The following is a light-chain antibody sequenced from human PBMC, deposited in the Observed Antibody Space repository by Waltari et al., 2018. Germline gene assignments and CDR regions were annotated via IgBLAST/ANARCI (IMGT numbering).Light chain of an antibody. CDR1: QYVSNN. CDR3: QQYNNWPGA. Sequence: ETVMTQSPVTLSVSPGERVPLSCTTSQYVSNNLAWYQQKPGQSPRLLIYGASTRATGVPARFSGSGSGTSFTLTISSLQSEDFGLYYCQQYNNWPGAFGPGTKVDVE. CDR2: GAS. J-gene: IGKJ3*01. V-gene: IGKV3-15*01.